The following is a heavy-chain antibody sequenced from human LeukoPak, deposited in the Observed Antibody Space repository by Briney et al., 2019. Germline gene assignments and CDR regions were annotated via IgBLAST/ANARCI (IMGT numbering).Heavy chain of an antibody. Sequence: ASVKVSCKASGYTFTGYHIHWVRQAPGQGLEWMGWINPHSGGTNYAQKFQGGVTMTRDTSTTTAYMELSSLRSDDTAVYYCARDVGEYCSSTNCYASHYWGQGTLVTVSS. V-gene: IGHV1-2*02. CDR1: GYTFTGYH. J-gene: IGHJ4*02. D-gene: IGHD2-2*01. CDR3: ARDVGEYCSSTNCYASHY. CDR2: INPHSGGT.